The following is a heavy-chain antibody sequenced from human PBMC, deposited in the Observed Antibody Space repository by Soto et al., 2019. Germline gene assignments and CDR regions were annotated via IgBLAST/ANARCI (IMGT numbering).Heavy chain of an antibody. J-gene: IGHJ4*02. D-gene: IGHD4-17*01. V-gene: IGHV3-53*01. CDR2: IYSGGST. Sequence: GGSLRLSCAASGFTVSSNYMSWVRQAPGKGLEWVSVIYSGGSTYYADSVKGRFTISRDNSKNTLYLQMNSLRAEDTAVYYCAIIFPYGDYFDYWGQGTLVTVSS. CDR3: AIIFPYGDYFDY. CDR1: GFTVSSNY.